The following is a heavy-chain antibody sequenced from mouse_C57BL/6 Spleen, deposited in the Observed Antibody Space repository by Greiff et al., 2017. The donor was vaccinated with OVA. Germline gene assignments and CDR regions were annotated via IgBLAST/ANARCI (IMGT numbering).Heavy chain of an antibody. Sequence: QVQLQQPGAELVRPGSSVKLSCKASGYTFTSYWLHWVKQRPIQGLEWIGNIDPSDSDTHYNQKFKDKATLTVDKSSSPAYMQLSSLTSEDSAVDDGSRSDDYDRDYFDYWGKGTTLTVSS. J-gene: IGHJ2*01. CDR2: IDPSDSDT. D-gene: IGHD2-4*01. CDR3: SRSDDYDRDYFDY. CDR1: GYTFTSYW. V-gene: IGHV1-52*01.